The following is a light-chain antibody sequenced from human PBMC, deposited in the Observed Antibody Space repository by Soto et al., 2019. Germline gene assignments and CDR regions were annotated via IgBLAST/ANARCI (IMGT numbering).Light chain of an antibody. V-gene: IGKV1-27*01. CDR1: QGISNS. J-gene: IGKJ3*01. CDR2: SAS. Sequence: DIQMTQSPSSLSASVGDRVTITCRASQGISNSLAWYQQKPGKVPKLLIYSASTLQSGVPSRFRGSGSGTDFTLTISSLQPQDVATYYCQQSYSHHFTFGPGATVDVK. CDR3: QQSYSHHFT.